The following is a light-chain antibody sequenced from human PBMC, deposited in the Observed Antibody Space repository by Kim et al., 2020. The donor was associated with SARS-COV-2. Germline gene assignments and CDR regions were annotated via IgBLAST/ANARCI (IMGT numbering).Light chain of an antibody. CDR3: CSYAGSSTFV. Sequence: GQSITISCSGTSSDVGRYNLVSWYQQHQGKAPKLMIYEVSKRPSGVSNRFSGSKSGNTASLTISGLQAEDEADYYCCSYAGSSTFVFGGGTQLTVL. CDR1: SSDVGRYNL. J-gene: IGLJ2*01. V-gene: IGLV2-23*02. CDR2: EVS.